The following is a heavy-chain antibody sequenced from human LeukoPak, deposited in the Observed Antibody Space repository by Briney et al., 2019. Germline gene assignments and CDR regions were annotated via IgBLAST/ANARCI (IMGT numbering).Heavy chain of an antibody. CDR1: GGSIGRYY. D-gene: IGHD6-19*01. CDR3: ARGNPDSNGWSFDS. CDR2: IYATGST. V-gene: IGHV4-4*07. Sequence: SETLSLTCIVSGGSIGRYYWNWIRQPAGGGPEWIGRIYATGSTNYNPSLESRVTMSVDTSKNQFSLKLNSVTAADTAMYYCARGNPDSNGWSFDSWGQGTLVTVSS. J-gene: IGHJ4*02.